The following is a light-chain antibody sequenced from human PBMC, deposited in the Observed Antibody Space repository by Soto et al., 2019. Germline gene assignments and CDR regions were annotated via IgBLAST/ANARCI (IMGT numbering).Light chain of an antibody. V-gene: IGKV3-20*01. CDR3: QQYGSSPET. CDR1: QSVSSY. J-gene: IGKJ1*01. CDR2: GAS. Sequence: IVWTQPPAPLSLSPGGRAAPSCSASQSVSSYLAWYQQKPGQAPRRLIYGASSRATGIPDRFSGSGSGTDFSLTISRLEPEDFAVYFCQQYGSSPETFGQGTKVDIK.